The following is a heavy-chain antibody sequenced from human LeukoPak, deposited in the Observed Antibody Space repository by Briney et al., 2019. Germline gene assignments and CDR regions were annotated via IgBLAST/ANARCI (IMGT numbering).Heavy chain of an antibody. CDR2: IRYDGSNK. CDR1: GFTFGSYG. CDR3: AKDMVGYSDLFDY. V-gene: IGHV3-30*02. D-gene: IGHD5-18*01. Sequence: PGGSLRLSCAASGFTFGSYGMHWVRQAPGEGLEWVAFIRYDGSNKYYADSVKGRFTISRDNSKNTLYLQMNSLRAEDTAVYYCAKDMVGYSDLFDYWGQGTLVTVSS. J-gene: IGHJ4*02.